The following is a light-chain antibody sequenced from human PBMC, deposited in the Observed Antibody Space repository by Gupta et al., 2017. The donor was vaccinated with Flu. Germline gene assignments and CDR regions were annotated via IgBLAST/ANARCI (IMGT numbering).Light chain of an antibody. CDR2: EGS. J-gene: IGLJ1*01. Sequence: QSALTQPASVSGSPGQSITISCTGTTSDIGTYNSVSWYQQLPDRAPKLIISEGSKRPSGVSNRFSGSNSGNTASLTISGLQSDDEADYFCCSYAGRNTFVFGFGTKVTVL. CDR3: CSYAGRNTFV. V-gene: IGLV2-23*01. CDR1: TSDIGTYNS.